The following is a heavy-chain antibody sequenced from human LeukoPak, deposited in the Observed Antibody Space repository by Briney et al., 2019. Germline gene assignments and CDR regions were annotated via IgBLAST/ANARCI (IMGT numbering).Heavy chain of an antibody. CDR2: INPNSGGT. Sequence: ASVKVSCKASAYTFTGYYMHWVRQAPGQGLEWMGWINPNSGGTNYAQKFQGRVTMTRDTSISTAYMELSRLRSDDTAVYYCARVPRIAAAGKRNWFDPWGQGTLVTVSS. CDR1: AYTFTGYY. D-gene: IGHD6-13*01. CDR3: ARVPRIAAAGKRNWFDP. J-gene: IGHJ5*02. V-gene: IGHV1-2*02.